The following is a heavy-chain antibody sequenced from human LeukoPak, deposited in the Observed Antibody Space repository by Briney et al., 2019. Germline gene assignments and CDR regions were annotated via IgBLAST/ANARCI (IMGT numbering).Heavy chain of an antibody. V-gene: IGHV3-30*04. CDR3: ARDRPVGYDGGFDY. Sequence: GGSLRLSCAASGLPFSSYPIHWVGRPQAKGLGGVAVISYDGSNKYYADSVRGRFTVSRDNSKNTLHLQMNSLRAEDTAVYYCARDRPVGYDGGFDYWGQGTLVTVSS. CDR1: GLPFSSYP. D-gene: IGHD3-3*01. CDR2: ISYDGSNK. J-gene: IGHJ4*02.